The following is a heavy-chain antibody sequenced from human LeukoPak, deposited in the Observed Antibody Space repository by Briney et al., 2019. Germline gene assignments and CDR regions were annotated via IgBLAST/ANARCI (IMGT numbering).Heavy chain of an antibody. CDR1: GFTFDKYG. J-gene: IGHJ3*02. CDR3: ARKRGIYCNDGCFHDAFDI. Sequence: TGGSLRLSCAACGFTFDKYGMNWVRQAPGKGLEWVANINGDGSENHSVDSVKGRFTISRDNAKNSLYLQMNSLRGEDTAVYYCARKRGIYCNDGCFHDAFDIWGQGTTVTVSS. CDR2: INGDGSEN. D-gene: IGHD2/OR15-2a*01. V-gene: IGHV3-7*01.